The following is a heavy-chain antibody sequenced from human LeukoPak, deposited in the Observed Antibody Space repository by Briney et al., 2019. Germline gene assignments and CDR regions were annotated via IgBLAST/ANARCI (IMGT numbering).Heavy chain of an antibody. CDR2: ISYDGSNK. D-gene: IGHD3-16*01. CDR3: AKDPRPWGDYYYGLDV. J-gene: IGHJ6*02. V-gene: IGHV3-30*18. Sequence: PGRSLRLSCAASGFTFSSYGMHWVRQAPGKGLEWVAVISYDGSNKYYADSVKGRFTISRDNSKNTLYLQMNSLRAEDTAVYYCAKDPRPWGDYYYGLDVWGQGTTVTVSS. CDR1: GFTFSSYG.